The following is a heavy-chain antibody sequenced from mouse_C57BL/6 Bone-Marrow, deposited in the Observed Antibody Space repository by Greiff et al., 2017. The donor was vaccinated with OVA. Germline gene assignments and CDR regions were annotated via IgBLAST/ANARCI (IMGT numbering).Heavy chain of an antibody. CDR1: GFTFSSYA. J-gene: IGHJ3*01. V-gene: IGHV5-4*01. CDR3: AREGPDGAWFGY. CDR2: ISDGGSYT. Sequence: EVQGVESGGGLVKPGGSLKLSCAASGFTFSSYAMSWVRQTPEKRLEWVATISDGGSYTYYPDNVKGRFTISRDNANNNLYLQMSHLKSEDTAMYYCAREGPDGAWFGYWGQGTLVTVSA.